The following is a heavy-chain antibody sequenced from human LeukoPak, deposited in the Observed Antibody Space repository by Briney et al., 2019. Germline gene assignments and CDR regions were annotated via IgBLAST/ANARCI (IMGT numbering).Heavy chain of an antibody. J-gene: IGHJ4*02. CDR3: ATHYYDSSGYPN. Sequence: SVKVSCKASGYTFTGYYMHWVRQAPGQGLEWMGGIIPIFGTANYAQKFQGRVTNTTDESTSTAYMELSSLRSEDTAVYYCATHYYDSSGYPNWGQGTLVTVSS. CDR1: GYTFTGYY. D-gene: IGHD3-22*01. V-gene: IGHV1-69*05. CDR2: IIPIFGTA.